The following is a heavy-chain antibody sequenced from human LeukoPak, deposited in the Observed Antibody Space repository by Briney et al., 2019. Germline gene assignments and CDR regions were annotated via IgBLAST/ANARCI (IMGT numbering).Heavy chain of an antibody. CDR1: GGSISSYY. J-gene: IGHJ2*01. V-gene: IGHV4-59*08. CDR2: IYYSGST. D-gene: IGHD3-10*01. Sequence: SETLSLTCTVSGGSISSYYWSWIRQPAGKGLEWIGYIYYSGSTNYNPSLKSRVTISVDTSKNQFSLKLSSVTAADTAVYYCARHSYDYYGSGAYWYFDLWGRGTLVTVSS. CDR3: ARHSYDYYGSGAYWYFDL.